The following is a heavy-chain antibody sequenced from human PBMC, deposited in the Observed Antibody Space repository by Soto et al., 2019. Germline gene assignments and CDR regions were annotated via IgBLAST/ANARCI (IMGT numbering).Heavy chain of an antibody. CDR2: IIPIFGTA. Sequence: AASVKVSCKASGGTFSSYAISWVRQAPGQGLEWMGGIIPIFGTANYAQKFQGRVTITADESTSTAYMELSSLRSEDTAVYYCARDGYYDILTGYYQDYWGQGTLVTVSS. CDR3: ARDGYYDILTGYYQDY. D-gene: IGHD3-9*01. J-gene: IGHJ4*02. CDR1: GGTFSSYA. V-gene: IGHV1-69*13.